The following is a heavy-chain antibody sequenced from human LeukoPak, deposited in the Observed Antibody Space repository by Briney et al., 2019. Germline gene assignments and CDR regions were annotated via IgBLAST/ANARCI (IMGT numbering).Heavy chain of an antibody. J-gene: IGHJ4*02. D-gene: IGHD6-13*01. CDR1: GFTFTNYG. Sequence: GGSLRLSCVASGFTFTNYGIHWVRQAPGKGLEWVAVISYDGRDKYYADSVKGRFTISRDNSKNTLYLQMNSLGAEDTAVYYCARDLDIAAADYYFDYWGQGTLVTVSS. V-gene: IGHV3-30*19. CDR2: ISYDGRDK. CDR3: ARDLDIAAADYYFDY.